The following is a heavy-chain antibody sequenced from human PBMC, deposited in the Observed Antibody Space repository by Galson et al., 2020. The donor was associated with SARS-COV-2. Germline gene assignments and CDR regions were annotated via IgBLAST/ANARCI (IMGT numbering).Heavy chain of an antibody. J-gene: IGHJ4*02. CDR1: GFTFSSYS. D-gene: IGHD2-15*01. V-gene: IGHV3-21*01. CDR2: ISSSSSYI. Sequence: GESLKISCAASGFTFSSYSMNWVRQAPGKGLEWVSSISSSSSYIYYADSVKGRFTISRDNAKNSLYLQMNSLRAEDTAVYYCARDRSGPLSAQPIDYWGQGTLVTVSS. CDR3: ARDRSGPLSAQPIDY.